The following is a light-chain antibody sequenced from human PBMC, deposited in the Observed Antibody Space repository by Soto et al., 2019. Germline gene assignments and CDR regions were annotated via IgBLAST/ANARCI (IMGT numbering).Light chain of an antibody. CDR3: QQYGSSYT. CDR2: GAS. Sequence: EILLTQSPGTLSLSPGERATLSCRASQSVSGSYLAWYQQKPGQAPRLLIYGASSRATGIPDRFSGSGSGTDFTLTISRLETEDFAVFYCQQYGSSYTFGQGTKLEIK. V-gene: IGKV3-20*01. J-gene: IGKJ2*01. CDR1: QSVSGSY.